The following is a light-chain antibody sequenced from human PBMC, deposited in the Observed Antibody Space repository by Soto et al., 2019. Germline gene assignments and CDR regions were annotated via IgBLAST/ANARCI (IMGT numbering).Light chain of an antibody. V-gene: IGKV3-15*01. CDR3: QLYFSWWP. CDR1: QSVSNN. CDR2: GAS. J-gene: IGKJ1*01. Sequence: EIVMTQSPATLSVSPGERATLSCRASQSVSNNLAWYQKNPGQAPRLLIYGASTRATGIPARFSGGGYGAEFPLTFRCRQPDGFAFHLRQLYFSWWPFGPGT.